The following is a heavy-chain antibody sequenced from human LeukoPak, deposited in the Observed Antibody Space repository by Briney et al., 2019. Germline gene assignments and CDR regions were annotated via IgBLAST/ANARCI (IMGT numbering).Heavy chain of an antibody. J-gene: IGHJ4*02. Sequence: PSETLSLICTVSGGAISRFHWSWIRQPPGKGLEHIGNIYDSGSTYYSPSLKSRVTISVDTSKNQFSLKLSSVTAADTAVYYCARTNSGRSFYSDCWGQGTLVTVSS. CDR3: ARTNSGRSFYSDC. D-gene: IGHD1-26*01. V-gene: IGHV4-59*01. CDR1: GGAISRFH. CDR2: IYDSGST.